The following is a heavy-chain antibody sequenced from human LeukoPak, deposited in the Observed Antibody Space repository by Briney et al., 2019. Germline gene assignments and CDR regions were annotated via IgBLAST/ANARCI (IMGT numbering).Heavy chain of an antibody. CDR1: GFTFSSYA. D-gene: IGHD3-10*01. Sequence: GGPLRLSCAASGFTFSSYAMRWVRQAPGKGLEWVAVISYDGSNKYYAHSVKGRFTISRDNSKNTLYLQMNSLRAEDTAVYYCARDVAPPVGYGSGSYYDYWGQGTLVTVSS. CDR3: ARDVAPPVGYGSGSYYDY. J-gene: IGHJ4*02. V-gene: IGHV3-30-3*01. CDR2: ISYDGSNK.